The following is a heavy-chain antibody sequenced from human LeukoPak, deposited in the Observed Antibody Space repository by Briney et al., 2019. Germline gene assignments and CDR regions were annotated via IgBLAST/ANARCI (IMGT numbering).Heavy chain of an antibody. J-gene: IGHJ4*02. CDR2: INPYNGST. CDR1: GYTFTGYY. D-gene: IGHD6-13*01. Sequence: ASVKVSCKASGYTFTGYYMHWVRQAPGRGLEWMGWINPYNGSTNYAQKLQGRVTMTTDTSTSTAYMELRSLRSDDTAVYYCAREQQLIRGDYWGQGTLVTVSS. V-gene: IGHV1-18*04. CDR3: AREQQLIRGDY.